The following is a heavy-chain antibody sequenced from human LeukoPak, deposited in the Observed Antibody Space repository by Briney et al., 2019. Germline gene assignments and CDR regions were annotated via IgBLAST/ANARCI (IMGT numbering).Heavy chain of an antibody. V-gene: IGHV4-4*07. D-gene: IGHD3-10*01. CDR1: GGSISSYY. CDR2: IYTSGCT. Sequence: PSETLSLTCTVSGGSISSYYWSWIRQPAGKGLEWIGRIYTSGCTNYNPSLKSRVTMSVDTSKNQFSLKLSSVTAADTAVYYCARDGLYGSGTYYYYMDVWGKGTTVTVSS. J-gene: IGHJ6*03. CDR3: ARDGLYGSGTYYYYMDV.